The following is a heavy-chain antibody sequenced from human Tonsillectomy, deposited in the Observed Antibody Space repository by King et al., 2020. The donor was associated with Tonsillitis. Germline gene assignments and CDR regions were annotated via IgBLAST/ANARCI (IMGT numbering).Heavy chain of an antibody. Sequence: QRVQSGAEVKKPGASVKVSCKASGYTFTGYYMHWVRQTPGHGLEWLVWINPNSGGTNYAQKFQGRVTMTRETSISTAYMELSRLRSDDTAVYYCARDSELWFGENDYWGQGTLVTVSS. D-gene: IGHD3-10*01. CDR2: INPNSGGT. J-gene: IGHJ4*02. V-gene: IGHV1-2*02. CDR1: GYTFTGYY. CDR3: ARDSELWFGENDY.